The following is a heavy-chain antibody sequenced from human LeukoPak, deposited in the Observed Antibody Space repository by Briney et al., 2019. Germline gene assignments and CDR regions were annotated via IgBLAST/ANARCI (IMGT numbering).Heavy chain of an antibody. CDR2: IIPIFGTA. Sequence: ASVNVSCKASGGTFSSYAISWVRQAPGQGLEWMGGIIPIFGTANYAQKFQGRVTITADESTSTVYMELSSLRSEDTAVYYCATDWDYGGNSGHYWGQGTLVTVSS. V-gene: IGHV1-69*13. CDR1: GGTFSSYA. D-gene: IGHD4-23*01. J-gene: IGHJ4*02. CDR3: ATDWDYGGNSGHY.